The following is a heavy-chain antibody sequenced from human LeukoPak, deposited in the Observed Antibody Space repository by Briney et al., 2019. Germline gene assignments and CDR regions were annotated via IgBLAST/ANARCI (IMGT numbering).Heavy chain of an antibody. D-gene: IGHD5-18*01. J-gene: IGHJ4*02. CDR2: IYYSGSS. CDR3: ARGPKIGYSYEYYFDY. V-gene: IGHV4-39*01. CDR1: GVSITSTSYS. Sequence: SETLSLTCTVSGVSITSTSYSWGWIRQPPGKGLEWIGSIYYSGSSYYNPSLKSRVTISVDTSKNQFSLKLSSVTAADTAVYYCARGPKIGYSYEYYFDYWGQGTLVTVSS.